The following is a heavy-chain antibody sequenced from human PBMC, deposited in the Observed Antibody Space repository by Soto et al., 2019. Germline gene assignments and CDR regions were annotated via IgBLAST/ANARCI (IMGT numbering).Heavy chain of an antibody. CDR1: VFTVSSNY. J-gene: IGHJ6*01. CDR3: ARVTDFSYYYGMQV. Sequence: VGSLRLSCAASVFTVSSNYMSCVRHSPGKWLEWVSVIYSGGSTYYADSVKGRFTISRDNSKNTLYLQMNSLRAEDTAVYYCARVTDFSYYYGMQVWGQGTKVIVS. D-gene: IGHD3-3*01. CDR2: IYSGGST. V-gene: IGHV3-53*01.